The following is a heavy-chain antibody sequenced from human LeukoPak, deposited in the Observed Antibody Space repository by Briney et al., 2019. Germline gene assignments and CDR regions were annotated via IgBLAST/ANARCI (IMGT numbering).Heavy chain of an antibody. CDR1: GFTFTSYA. CDR3: ARDLDYYESSGKRDYYGMDV. D-gene: IGHD3-22*01. J-gene: IGHJ6*02. Sequence: GRSLRLSCAASGFTFTSYAMSWVRQAPGKGLEWVSYMSSSGSTIYYADSVKGRFTISRDNAKKSLYLQMDSLRAEDTAVYYCARDLDYYESSGKRDYYGMDVWGQGTTVTVSS. V-gene: IGHV3-48*03. CDR2: MSSSGSTI.